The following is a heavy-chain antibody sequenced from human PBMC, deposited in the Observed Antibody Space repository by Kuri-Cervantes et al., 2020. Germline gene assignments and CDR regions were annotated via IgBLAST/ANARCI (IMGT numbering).Heavy chain of an antibody. CDR2: TSSSSSYI. CDR3: ARVLEVVPAAILDPDAFDI. V-gene: IGHV3-21*01. CDR1: GFTFSSYS. Sequence: GESLKISCAASGFTFSSYSMNWVRQAPGKGLEWVSSTSSSSSYIYYADSVKGRFTISRDNTKNSLYLQMNSLRAEDTAVYYCARVLEVVPAAILDPDAFDIWGQGTMVTVSS. D-gene: IGHD2-2*02. J-gene: IGHJ3*02.